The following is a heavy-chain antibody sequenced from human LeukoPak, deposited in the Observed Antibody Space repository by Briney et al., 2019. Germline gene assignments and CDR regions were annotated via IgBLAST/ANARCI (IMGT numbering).Heavy chain of an antibody. CDR1: GYSFTSYW. CDR3: ARLDVVPAARGGYYYYMDV. V-gene: IGHV5-51*01. Sequence: GESLKISCKGSGYSFTSYWIGWVRQMPGKGLEWMGIIYPGDSDTRYSPSFQGQVTISADKSISTAYLQWSSLKASDTAMYYCARLDVVPAARGGYYYYMDVWGKGTTVTVSS. J-gene: IGHJ6*03. D-gene: IGHD2-2*01. CDR2: IYPGDSDT.